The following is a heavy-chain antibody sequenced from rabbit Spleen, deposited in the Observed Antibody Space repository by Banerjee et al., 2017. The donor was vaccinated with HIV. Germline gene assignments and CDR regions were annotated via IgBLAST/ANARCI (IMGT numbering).Heavy chain of an antibody. J-gene: IGHJ4*01. Sequence: QSLEESGGDLVKPGASLTLTCTASGFSFSAGYYMCWVRQAPGKGLEWIACIHAGSSNNIYFPTWAKGPFPIPKTSSTTVTLQMTSLTAADTATYFCARFYAGYGDFGYAAMWGPGTLVTVS. D-gene: IGHD7-1*01. CDR1: GFSFSAGYY. CDR3: ARFYAGYGDFGYAAM. CDR2: IHAGSSNNI. V-gene: IGHV1S40*01.